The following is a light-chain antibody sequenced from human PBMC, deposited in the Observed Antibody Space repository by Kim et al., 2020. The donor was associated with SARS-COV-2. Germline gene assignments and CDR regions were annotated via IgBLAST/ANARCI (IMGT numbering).Light chain of an antibody. Sequence: EIVLTQSPATLSLSPGERATLSCRASQSVSSYLAWYQQKPGQAPRLLIYDASNRATGTPARFSGSGSGTDFTLTISSLEPEDFAVYYCQQRSNGYTFGQGTKLEI. V-gene: IGKV3-11*01. CDR3: QQRSNGYT. J-gene: IGKJ2*01. CDR2: DAS. CDR1: QSVSSY.